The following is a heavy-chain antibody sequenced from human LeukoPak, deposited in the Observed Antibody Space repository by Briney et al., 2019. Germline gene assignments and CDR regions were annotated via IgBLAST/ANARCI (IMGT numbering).Heavy chain of an antibody. CDR3: ARDRGKGYSSSWYGDY. CDR2: IIPTFGTA. J-gene: IGHJ4*02. CDR1: GGTFSSYA. V-gene: IGHV1-69*13. D-gene: IGHD6-13*01. Sequence: ASVKVSCKASGGTFSSYAISWVRQAPGQGLEWMGGIIPTFGTANYAQKFQGRVTITADESTSTAYMELSSLRSEDTAVYYCARDRGKGYSSSWYGDYWGQGTLVTVSS.